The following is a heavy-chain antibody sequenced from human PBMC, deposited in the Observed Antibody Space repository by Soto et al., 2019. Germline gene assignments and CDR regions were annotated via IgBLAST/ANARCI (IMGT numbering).Heavy chain of an antibody. J-gene: IGHJ6*02. D-gene: IGHD1-1*01. CDR3: ARSPLLSDDDGGDYYYGMDV. V-gene: IGHV1-18*01. Sequence: QVQLVQSGAEVKKPGASVKVSCKASGYTFPSYGISWVRQAPGQGLEWMGWISAYTGNTNYAQKHQGRVPMTTVTSASTAYMELTSLSSDYTAVYSCARSPLLSDDDGGDYYYGMDVWGQGTTVTVSS. CDR2: ISAYTGNT. CDR1: GYTFPSYG.